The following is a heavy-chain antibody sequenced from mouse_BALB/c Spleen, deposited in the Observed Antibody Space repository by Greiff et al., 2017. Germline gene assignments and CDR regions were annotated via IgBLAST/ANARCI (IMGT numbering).Heavy chain of an antibody. V-gene: IGHV5-17*02. CDR2: ISSGSSTI. Sequence: EVQGVESGGGLVQPGGSRKLSCAASGFTFSSFGMHWVRQAPEKGLEWVAYISSGSSTIYYADTVKGRFTISRDNPKNTLFLQMTSLRSEDTAMYYCARSYYGSSYHWYFDVWGAGTTVTVSS. J-gene: IGHJ1*01. CDR1: GFTFSSFG. D-gene: IGHD1-1*01. CDR3: ARSYYGSSYHWYFDV.